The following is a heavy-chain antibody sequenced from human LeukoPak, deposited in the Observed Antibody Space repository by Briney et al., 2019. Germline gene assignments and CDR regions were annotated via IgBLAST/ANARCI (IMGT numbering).Heavy chain of an antibody. CDR3: ATYGSSGYYLNFDY. V-gene: IGHV3-23*01. CDR2: ISGSGGST. Sequence: GGSLRPSCAASGFTFSSYAMSWVRQAPGKGLEWVSAISGSGGSTYYADSVKGRFTISRDNSKNTLYLQMNSLRAEDTAVYYCATYGSSGYYLNFDYWGQGTLVTVSS. J-gene: IGHJ4*02. D-gene: IGHD3-22*01. CDR1: GFTFSSYA.